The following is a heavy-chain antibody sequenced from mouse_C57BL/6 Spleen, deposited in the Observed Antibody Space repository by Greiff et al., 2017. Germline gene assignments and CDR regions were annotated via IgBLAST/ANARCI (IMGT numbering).Heavy chain of an antibody. D-gene: IGHD2-2*01. Sequence: EVKLMESGGGLVKPGGSLKLSCAAFGFTFSDYGMHWVRQAPEKGLEWVAYISSGSSTIYYADTVKGRFTISRDNAKNNLFLQMTSLRSEDTAMYYCATMVTTGYYFDYWGQGTTRTVSS. J-gene: IGHJ2*01. V-gene: IGHV5-17*01. CDR2: ISSGSSTI. CDR1: GFTFSDYG. CDR3: ATMVTTGYYFDY.